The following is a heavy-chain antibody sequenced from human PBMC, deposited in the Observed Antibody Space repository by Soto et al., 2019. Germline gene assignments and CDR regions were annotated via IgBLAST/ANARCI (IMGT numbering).Heavy chain of an antibody. CDR2: IYYSGST. Sequence: SETLSLTCTVSGGSISSSYYYWGWIRQPPGKGLEWIGSIYYSGSTYYNPSPKSRVTMSVDTSKNQFSLNLNSVTAADTAVYYCARHTAGSLAHFGMDVWGQGTTVTVSS. J-gene: IGHJ6*02. D-gene: IGHD3-10*01. CDR1: GGSISSSYYY. V-gene: IGHV4-39*01. CDR3: ARHTAGSLAHFGMDV.